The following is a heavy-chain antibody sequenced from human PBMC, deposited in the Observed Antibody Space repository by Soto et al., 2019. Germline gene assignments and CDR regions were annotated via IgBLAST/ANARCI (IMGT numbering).Heavy chain of an antibody. CDR3: ARAYVRSVVVAARDQLWFDP. CDR2: IYHSGST. J-gene: IGHJ5*02. Sequence: QLQLQESGSGLVKPSQTLSLTCAVSGGSISSGGYSWSWIRQPPGKGLEWIGYIYHSGSTYYNPSLKSRVTISVDRSKNQFSLKLSSVTAADTAVYYCARAYVRSVVVAARDQLWFDPWGQGTLVTVSS. D-gene: IGHD2-15*01. CDR1: GGSISSGGYS. V-gene: IGHV4-30-2*01.